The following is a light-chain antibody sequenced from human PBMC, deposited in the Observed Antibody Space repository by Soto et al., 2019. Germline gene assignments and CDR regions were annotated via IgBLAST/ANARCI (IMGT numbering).Light chain of an antibody. V-gene: IGLV1-47*02. Sequence: QSVLTQPPSASSTPGQTVTISCSGSTSNIGTFYAYWYQHLPGTAPKLLIYLGDQRASGVSDRFSGSKSGTSASLAINGLRSDDEADYYCAAWDDNLNAYVFGSGTQLTVL. J-gene: IGLJ7*01. CDR2: LGD. CDR1: TSNIGTFY. CDR3: AAWDDNLNAYV.